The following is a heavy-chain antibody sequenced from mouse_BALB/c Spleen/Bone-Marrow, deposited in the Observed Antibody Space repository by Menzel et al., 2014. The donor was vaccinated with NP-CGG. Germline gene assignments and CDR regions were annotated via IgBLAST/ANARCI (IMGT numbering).Heavy chain of an antibody. Sequence: AEFVEPGALVMFSWTGSGFKIKEIYMHWVKQSPEQGLEWIGRIDPANGNTKYDPKFQGKATITADTSSNTAYLQLSSLTSEDTAVYYCATYYYGYYFDCRGQGTP. D-gene: IGHD1-2*01. J-gene: IGHJ2*01. CDR3: ATYYYGYYFDC. CDR2: IDPANGNT. CDR1: GFKIKEIY. V-gene: IGHV14-3*02.